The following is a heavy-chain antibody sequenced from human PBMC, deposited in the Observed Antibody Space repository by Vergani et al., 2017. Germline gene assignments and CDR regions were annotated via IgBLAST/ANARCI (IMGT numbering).Heavy chain of an antibody. CDR3: AKNPGISTTRHYYAMDV. V-gene: IGHV3-11*04. D-gene: IGHD1-1*01. Sequence: LEESGGGSVKPGGSLRLSCAASGFKFSDHYMSWIRQAPGKGLEWVSHISPGASTVSYTDSVTGRFTVSRDNDNNSLTLDMTTLRGEDTAVYYCAKNPGISTTRHYYAMDVWGQGTMVTVSS. CDR1: GFKFSDHY. CDR2: ISPGASTV. J-gene: IGHJ6*02.